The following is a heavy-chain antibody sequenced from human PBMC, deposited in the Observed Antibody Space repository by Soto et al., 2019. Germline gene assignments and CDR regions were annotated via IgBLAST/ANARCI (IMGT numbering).Heavy chain of an antibody. Sequence: QITLKESGPTLVKPTQTLTLTCTFSGFSLSTSGVAVGWIRQPPGKALEWLALIYWDDDKRYSPSMKGRFTITRDTSKNQVVLIMTNMDPEDTATYYCAHRLTATAFDIWGQGTMVTVSS. CDR2: IYWDDDK. V-gene: IGHV2-5*02. CDR3: AHRLTATAFDI. J-gene: IGHJ3*02. D-gene: IGHD2-21*02. CDR1: GFSLSTSGVA.